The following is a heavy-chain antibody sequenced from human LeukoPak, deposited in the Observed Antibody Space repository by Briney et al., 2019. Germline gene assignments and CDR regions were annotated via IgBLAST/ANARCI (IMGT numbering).Heavy chain of an antibody. J-gene: IGHJ6*03. V-gene: IGHV3-33*01. Sequence: PGRSLRLSCAASGFTFSSYGMHWVRQAPGKGLEWVAVIWYDGSNKYYADSVKGRFTISRDNSKNTLYLQMNSLRAEDTAVYYCARDSGATKPGYYMDAWGKGTTVTVSS. D-gene: IGHD3-10*01. CDR2: IWYDGSNK. CDR1: GFTFSSYG. CDR3: ARDSGATKPGYYMDA.